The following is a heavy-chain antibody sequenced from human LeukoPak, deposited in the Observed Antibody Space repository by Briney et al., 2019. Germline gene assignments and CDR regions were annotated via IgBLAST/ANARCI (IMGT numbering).Heavy chain of an antibody. CDR3: AKEGVLDSYDSSGYYYFDY. Sequence: GRSLRLSCAASGFTFSSYGMHWVRQAPGKGLEWVAVISYDGSNKYYADSVKGRFTISRDNSKNTLYLQMNSLRAEDTAVYYCAKEGVLDSYDSSGYYYFDYWGQGTLVTVSS. CDR2: ISYDGSNK. D-gene: IGHD3-22*01. J-gene: IGHJ4*02. CDR1: GFTFSSYG. V-gene: IGHV3-30*18.